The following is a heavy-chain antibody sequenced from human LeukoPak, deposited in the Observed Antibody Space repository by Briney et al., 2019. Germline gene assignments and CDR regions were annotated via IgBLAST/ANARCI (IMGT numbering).Heavy chain of an antibody. CDR2: IFYSGST. CDR1: GCSISSSSYY. Sequence: PWGTLSLTCTVSGCSISSSSYYWGCIRPPPGKGREWIGSIFYSGSTYYNPSLKSRVTISVDTSNNQSALKLSSVTAADTAVYYCASIYCDYFFGGNDYWGQGTLVTVSS. D-gene: IGHD4-17*01. V-gene: IGHV4-39*01. CDR3: ASIYCDYFFGGNDY. J-gene: IGHJ4*02.